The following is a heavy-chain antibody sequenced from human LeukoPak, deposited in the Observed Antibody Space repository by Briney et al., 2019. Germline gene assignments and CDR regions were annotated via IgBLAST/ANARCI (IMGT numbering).Heavy chain of an antibody. V-gene: IGHV4-34*01. J-gene: IGHJ6*03. CDR1: GGSFSGYY. D-gene: IGHD3-16*01. CDR2: INHSGST. CDR3: ARVGRVAAFSAAHYYYYMDV. Sequence: PSETLSLTCAVYGGSFSGYYWSWIRQPPGKGLEWIGEINHSGSTNYNPSLKSRVTISVDTSKNQFSLKLSSVTAADTAVYYCARVGRVAAFSAAHYYYYMDVWGKGTTVTVSS.